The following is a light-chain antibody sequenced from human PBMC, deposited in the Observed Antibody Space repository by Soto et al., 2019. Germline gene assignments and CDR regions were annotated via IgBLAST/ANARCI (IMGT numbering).Light chain of an antibody. J-gene: IGKJ2*01. CDR2: DAS. Sequence: DIQMTQSPSTLSASVGDRVTITCRASQSISSWLAWYQQKPGKAPKLPIYDASSLESGVPSRFSGSGSGTEFTLTISSLQPDDFATYYCQQYNSYSGTFGQGTKLEIK. CDR3: QQYNSYSGT. V-gene: IGKV1-5*01. CDR1: QSISSW.